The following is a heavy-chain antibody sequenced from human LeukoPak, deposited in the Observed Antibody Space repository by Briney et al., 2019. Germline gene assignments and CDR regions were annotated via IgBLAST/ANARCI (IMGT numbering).Heavy chain of an antibody. V-gene: IGHV4-34*01. CDR1: GGSFSGYY. D-gene: IGHD4-17*01. CDR3: ARGQVTTVTSYYFDY. Sequence: SETLSLTCAVYGGSFSGYYWSWIRQPPGKGLEWIGEINHSGSTNYNPSLKRRVTISVDTSKNQFSLKLSSVTAADTAVYYCARGQVTTVTSYYFDYWGQGTLVTVSS. J-gene: IGHJ4*02. CDR2: INHSGST.